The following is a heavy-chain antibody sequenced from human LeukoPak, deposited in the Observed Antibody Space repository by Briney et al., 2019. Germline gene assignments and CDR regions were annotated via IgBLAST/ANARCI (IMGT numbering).Heavy chain of an antibody. CDR3: AKLGYSYGYFIDY. CDR2: ISGSGGST. V-gene: IGHV3-23*01. D-gene: IGHD5-18*01. CDR1: GFTFSSYA. J-gene: IGHJ4*02. Sequence: GGSLRLSCAASGFTFSSYAMSWVRQAPGKGLEWVSAISGSGGSTYYADSVKGRFTISRDNSKNTLCLQMNSLRAEDTAVYYCAKLGYSYGYFIDYWGQGTLVTVSS.